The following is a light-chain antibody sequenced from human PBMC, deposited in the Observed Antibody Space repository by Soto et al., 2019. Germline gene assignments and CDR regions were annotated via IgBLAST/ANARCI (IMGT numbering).Light chain of an antibody. CDR2: GAS. J-gene: IGKJ5*01. Sequence: EILMTQSPPTLSVSPGERATPSCRTSQSLRSDLAWYQQKPGQLPRLLIYGASTRATDVPARFSGSGSGTEFTITIGSLQSEDSAVYYCQQYDNWPPTFGQGPRLEIK. V-gene: IGKV3-15*01. CDR3: QQYDNWPPT. CDR1: QSLRSD.